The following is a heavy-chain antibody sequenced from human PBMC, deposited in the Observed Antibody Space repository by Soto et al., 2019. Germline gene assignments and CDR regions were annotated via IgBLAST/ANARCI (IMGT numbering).Heavy chain of an antibody. D-gene: IGHD4-17*01. Sequence: QIPLKESGPTLVKPTRTLPLTCTVSGYSRSTNGRGVAWIRQPPGKALDQLAVLYSDDDTRYSLSLKTTLTETTVTSKNPLTLTLATVGPADSATNYCALRMTTVATRGGFDFWGQGNLVTVAS. J-gene: IGHJ4*02. CDR2: LYSDDDT. CDR3: ALRMTTVATRGGFDF. V-gene: IGHV2-5*02. CDR1: GYSRSTNGRG.